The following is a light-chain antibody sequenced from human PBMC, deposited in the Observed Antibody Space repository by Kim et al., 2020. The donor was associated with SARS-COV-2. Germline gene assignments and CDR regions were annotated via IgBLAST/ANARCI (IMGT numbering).Light chain of an antibody. V-gene: IGLV6-57*04. Sequence: NFMLTQPHSVSESPGKTVTISCTRSSGSIASNYVQWYQQRPGSAHTTVIYEDNQRPSGVPDRFSGSIDSSSNSASLTISGLKTEDEADYYCQSYDSSTWVFGGGTKLTVL. CDR2: EDN. CDR1: SGSIASNY. CDR3: QSYDSSTWV. J-gene: IGLJ3*02.